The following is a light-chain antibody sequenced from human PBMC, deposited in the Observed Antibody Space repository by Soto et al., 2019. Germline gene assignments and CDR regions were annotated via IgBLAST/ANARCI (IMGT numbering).Light chain of an antibody. Sequence: QSVLTQPPSVSGAPGQRVTISCTGSSSNIGGGYDVHWYQQLPGTAPKLLIYGNSKRPSGVPDRFSGSKSGTSASLAITGLRAEDEADYYCQCYDTSLSGWVFGGGTKLTVL. J-gene: IGLJ3*02. CDR1: SSNIGGGYD. CDR3: QCYDTSLSGWV. V-gene: IGLV1-40*01. CDR2: GNS.